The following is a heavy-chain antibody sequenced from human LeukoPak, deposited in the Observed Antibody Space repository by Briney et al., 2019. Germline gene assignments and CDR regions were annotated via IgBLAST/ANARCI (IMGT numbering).Heavy chain of an antibody. CDR1: GYTFTVYY. CDR2: INPNSGGT. J-gene: IGHJ4*02. V-gene: IGHV1-2*02. CDR3: ARVAPLRLGELSFLRFWDY. D-gene: IGHD3-16*02. Sequence: ASVKVSCKASGYTFTVYYMHWVRQAPGQGLECMGWINPNSGGTNYAQKFQGRVTMTRDTSISTAYMELSRLRSDDTAVYYCARVAPLRLGELSFLRFWDYWGQGTLVTVSS.